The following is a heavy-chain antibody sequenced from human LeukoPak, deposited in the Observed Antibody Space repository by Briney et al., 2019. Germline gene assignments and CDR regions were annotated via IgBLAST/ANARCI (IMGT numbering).Heavy chain of an antibody. J-gene: IGHJ6*03. CDR1: GYSFTSYW. Sequence: GESLKISCKGSGYSFTSYWIGWVRQMPGKGLEWMGIIYPGDSDTRYSPSFQGQVTISADKSISTAYLQWSSLKASDTAMYYCARLPQFDGSGPRIHRYYYYYMDVWGKGTTVTVSS. D-gene: IGHD3-22*01. CDR3: ARLPQFDGSGPRIHRYYYYYMDV. CDR2: IYPGDSDT. V-gene: IGHV5-51*01.